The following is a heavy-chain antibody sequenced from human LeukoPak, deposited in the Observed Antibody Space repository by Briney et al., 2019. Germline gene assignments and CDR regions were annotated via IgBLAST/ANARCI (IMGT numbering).Heavy chain of an antibody. Sequence: GGSLRLSCAASGFTFSSYAMHWVRQAPGKGLEWVAVISYDGSNKYYADSVKGRFTISRDNSKNTLYLQMNSLRAEDTAVYYCAREYGSGSYYQRGHLDYLGQGTLVTVSS. J-gene: IGHJ4*02. D-gene: IGHD3-10*01. CDR1: GFTFSSYA. CDR3: AREYGSGSYYQRGHLDY. CDR2: ISYDGSNK. V-gene: IGHV3-30-3*01.